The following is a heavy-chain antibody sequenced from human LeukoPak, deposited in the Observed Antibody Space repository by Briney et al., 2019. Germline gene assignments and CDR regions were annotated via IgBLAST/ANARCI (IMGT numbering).Heavy chain of an antibody. D-gene: IGHD3-9*01. CDR1: GGSISSSNW. CDR3: ARVGDILTGTLYLDY. Sequence: PSETLSLTCAVSGGSISSSNWWSWVRQPPGKGLEWIGEIYHSGSTNYNPSLKSRVTISVDKSKNQFSLKLSSVTAADTAVYYCARVGDILTGTLYLDYWGQGTLVTVSS. CDR2: IYHSGST. V-gene: IGHV4-4*02. J-gene: IGHJ4*02.